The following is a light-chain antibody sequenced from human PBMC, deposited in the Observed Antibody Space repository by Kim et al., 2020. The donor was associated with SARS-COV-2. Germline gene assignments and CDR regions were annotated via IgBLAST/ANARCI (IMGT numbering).Light chain of an antibody. J-gene: IGLJ1*01. Sequence: GQSVTISCTEATSDFGSYDRVSWYRQPPGTAPKLMISEVSNRPAGVPNRFSGSKSGNTASLTISGLQAEDEADYYCSSYTSSSTYVFGTGTKVTVL. CDR3: SSYTSSSTYV. CDR2: EVS. V-gene: IGLV2-18*02. CDR1: TSDFGSYDR.